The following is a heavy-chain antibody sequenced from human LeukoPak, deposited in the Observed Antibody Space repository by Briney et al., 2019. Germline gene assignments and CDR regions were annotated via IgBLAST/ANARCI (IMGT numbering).Heavy chain of an antibody. CDR2: ITTSSGYK. CDR3: ARDLAMTTFDY. Sequence: GGSLRLSCAASGFTFSSFRMNWVRQAPGKGLEWVSSITTSSGYKYYADPVKGRFTISRDNAKNSLYLQMNSLRAEDTAVYYCARDLAMTTFDYWGQGTLVTVSS. D-gene: IGHD4-17*01. J-gene: IGHJ4*02. V-gene: IGHV3-21*01. CDR1: GFTFSSFR.